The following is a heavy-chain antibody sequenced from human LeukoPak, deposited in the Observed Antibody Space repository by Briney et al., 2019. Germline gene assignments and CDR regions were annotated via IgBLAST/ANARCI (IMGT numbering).Heavy chain of an antibody. V-gene: IGHV4-34*01. CDR2: INHSGST. Sequence: SETLSLTCTVYGGSFSGYYWSWIRQPPGKGLEWIGEINHSGSTNYNPSLKSRVTISVDTSKNQFSLKLSSVTAADTAVYYCATDGMVRGPDAWFDSWGQGTLVTVSS. CDR1: GGSFSGYY. D-gene: IGHD3-10*01. J-gene: IGHJ5*01. CDR3: ATDGMVRGPDAWFDS.